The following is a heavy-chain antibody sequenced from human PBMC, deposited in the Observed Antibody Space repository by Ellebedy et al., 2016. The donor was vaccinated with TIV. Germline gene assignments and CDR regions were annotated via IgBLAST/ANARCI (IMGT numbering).Heavy chain of an antibody. CDR2: IYYSGST. J-gene: IGHJ2*01. Sequence: SETLSLTXTVSGGSISSGGYYWSWIRQHPGKGLEWIGYIYYSGSTYYNPSLKSRVTISVDTSKNQFSLKLSSVTAADTAVYYCARGYSSGWYIHFDLWGRGTLVTVSS. CDR3: ARGYSSGWYIHFDL. D-gene: IGHD6-19*01. V-gene: IGHV4-31*03. CDR1: GGSISSGGYY.